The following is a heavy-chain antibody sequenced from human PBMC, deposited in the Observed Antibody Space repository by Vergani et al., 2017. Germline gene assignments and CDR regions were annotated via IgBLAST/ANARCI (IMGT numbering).Heavy chain of an antibody. Sequence: QVQLQESGPGLVKPPGTLSLTCAVSGDSISSNNCWTWVRQPPGKGLEWVAGIWHDGSNEKYVDSVQGRFTISRDNSKNTLYLEMESLRVEDTAVYFCARDKSKRAPAVMGTYYYYMDVWGKGTKVTVSS. V-gene: IGHV3-33*08. CDR3: ARDKSKRAPAVMGTYYYYMDV. CDR2: IWHDGSNE. D-gene: IGHD3-16*01. CDR1: GDSISSNN. J-gene: IGHJ6*03.